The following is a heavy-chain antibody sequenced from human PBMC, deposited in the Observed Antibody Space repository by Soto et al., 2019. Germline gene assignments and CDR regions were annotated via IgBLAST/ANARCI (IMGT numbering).Heavy chain of an antibody. Sequence: GGSLRLSCAVSGFIVSGSYMSWVRQAPGKGLEWVSVIYSGGSAYYADSVKGRFVISRDNAKNSLYLQMNSLRAEDTAVYYCARFYYDSSGYLPSPYYYYYGMDVWGQGTTVTVSS. CDR2: IYSGGSA. D-gene: IGHD3-22*01. J-gene: IGHJ6*02. CDR3: ARFYYDSSGYLPSPYYYYYGMDV. V-gene: IGHV3-66*01. CDR1: GFIVSGSY.